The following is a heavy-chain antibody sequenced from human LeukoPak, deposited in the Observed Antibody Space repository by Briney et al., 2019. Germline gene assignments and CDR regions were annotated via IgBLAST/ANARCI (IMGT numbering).Heavy chain of an antibody. J-gene: IGHJ4*02. Sequence: GGSLRLSCAASGFTVSSNYMSWVRQAPGKGLGWVSVIYSGGSTYYADSVKGRFTISRDNSKNTLYLQMNSLRAEDTAVYYCARVYYYGSGRPLYWGQGTLVTVSS. V-gene: IGHV3-53*01. D-gene: IGHD3-10*01. CDR3: ARVYYYGSGRPLY. CDR2: IYSGGST. CDR1: GFTVSSNY.